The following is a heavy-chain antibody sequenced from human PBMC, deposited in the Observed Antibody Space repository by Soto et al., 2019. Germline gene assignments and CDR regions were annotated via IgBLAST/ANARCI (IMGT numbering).Heavy chain of an antibody. CDR3: ARDESSSSWYLAFDI. J-gene: IGHJ3*02. CDR1: GGTFSSYT. CDR2: IIPILGIA. D-gene: IGHD6-13*01. Sequence: AASVKVSCKASGGTFSSYTISWVRQAPGQGLEWMGRIIPILGIANYAQKFQGRVTITADKSTSTAYMELSSLRSEDTVVYYCARDESSSSWYLAFDIWGQGTMVTVSS. V-gene: IGHV1-69*04.